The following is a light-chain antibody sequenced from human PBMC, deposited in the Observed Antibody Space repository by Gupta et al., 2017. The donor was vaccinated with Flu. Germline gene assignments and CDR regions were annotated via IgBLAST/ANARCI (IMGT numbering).Light chain of an antibody. CDR3: QHRYSVPYS. CDR2: GAY. CDR1: QSIGPF. Sequence: IQMTQSPSSLSASVGDRVTITCRASQSIGPFLLWYQQRPGKAPNLLIYGAYTLQDGVATRFSGGGSGTEFSLTISNLQPEDFATYFCQHRYSVPYSLGQGT. J-gene: IGKJ2*03. V-gene: IGKV1-39*01.